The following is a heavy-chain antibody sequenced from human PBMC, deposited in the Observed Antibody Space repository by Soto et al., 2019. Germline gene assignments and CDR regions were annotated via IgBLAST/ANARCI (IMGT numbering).Heavy chain of an antibody. CDR3: ASPAAAGDYYYYGMDV. CDR2: IDPSDSYT. J-gene: IGHJ6*02. V-gene: IGHV5-10-1*01. Sequence: PGESLKISCKGSGYSFTSYWISWVRQMPGKGLEWMGRIDPSDSYTNYSPSFQGHVTISADKSISTAYLQWSSLKASDTAMYYCASPAAAGDYYYYGMDVWGQGTTVTVSS. CDR1: GYSFTSYW. D-gene: IGHD6-13*01.